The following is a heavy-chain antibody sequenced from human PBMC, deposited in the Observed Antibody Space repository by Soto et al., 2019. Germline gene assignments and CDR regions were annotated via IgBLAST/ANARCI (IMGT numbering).Heavy chain of an antibody. CDR1: GFTFGDYA. V-gene: IGHV3-49*03. J-gene: IGHJ4*02. CDR2: IRSKAYGGTT. Sequence: GGSLRLSCTASGFTFGDYAMNWFRQAPGKGLEWVGFIRSKAYGGTTEYAASVKGRFTISRDDSKSIAHLQMNSLKTEDTAVYYCTRDGYLGGARFDYWGQGTLVTVSS. D-gene: IGHD3-16*01. CDR3: TRDGYLGGARFDY.